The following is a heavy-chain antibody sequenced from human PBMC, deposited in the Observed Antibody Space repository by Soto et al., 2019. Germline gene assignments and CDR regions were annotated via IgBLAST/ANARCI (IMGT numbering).Heavy chain of an antibody. CDR1: GFSLSSGGVG. CDR3: AHLGDFGGHARKYYFDY. J-gene: IGHJ4*02. D-gene: IGHD4-17*01. V-gene: IGHV2-5*02. CDR2: IYYDDDV. Sequence: QITLKESGPTLVKPTQTLTLTCTFSGFSLSSGGVGVGWIRQPPGKALQWLAVIYYDDDVRYSPSLKTRLTITKDTSKNQVVLTMTNMDPVDTATYYCAHLGDFGGHARKYYFDYWGQGTLVTVSS.